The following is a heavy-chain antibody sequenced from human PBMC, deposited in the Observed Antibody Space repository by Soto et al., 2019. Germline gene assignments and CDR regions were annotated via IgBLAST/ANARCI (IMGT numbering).Heavy chain of an antibody. CDR1: GGTFSSYA. CDR3: ASDDILTTDGFGGYYYGMDV. CDR2: IIPIFGTA. J-gene: IGHJ6*02. D-gene: IGHD3-9*01. Sequence: QVQLVQSGAEVKKPGSSVKVSCKASGGTFSSYAISWVRQAPGQGLEWMGGIIPIFGTANYAQKFQGRVTITADESTSTAYMELSSLRSEDTAVYYCASDDILTTDGFGGYYYGMDVWGQGTTVTVSS. V-gene: IGHV1-69*01.